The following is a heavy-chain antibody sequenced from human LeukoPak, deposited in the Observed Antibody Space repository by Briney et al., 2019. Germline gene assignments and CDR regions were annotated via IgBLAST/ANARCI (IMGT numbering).Heavy chain of an antibody. D-gene: IGHD3-22*01. V-gene: IGHV1-8*01. CDR2: MNPNSGNT. Sequence: ASVTVSCKASGYTFTSYDINWVRQATGQGLEWMGWMNPNSGNTGYAQKFQGRVTMTRNTSISTAYMELSSLRSEDTAVYYCARTSAAYDSSGYYYLDVIDYWGQGTLVTVSS. CDR3: ARTSAAYDSSGYYYLDVIDY. J-gene: IGHJ4*02. CDR1: GYTFTSYD.